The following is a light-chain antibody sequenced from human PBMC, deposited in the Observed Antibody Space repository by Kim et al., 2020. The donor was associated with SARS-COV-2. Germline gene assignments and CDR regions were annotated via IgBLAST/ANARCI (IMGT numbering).Light chain of an antibody. CDR3: GTWDSSLTAGV. V-gene: IGLV1-51*01. J-gene: IGLJ1*01. CDR2: DNN. CDR1: RSNIGNNY. Sequence: QSVLTQPPSVSAAPGQKVTISCSGSRSNIGNNYVSWYQQLPGTAPKLLIYDNNKRPSGIPDRFSGSKSGTSATLGITGLQTGDEADYYCGTWDSSLTAGVFGDGTKVTV.